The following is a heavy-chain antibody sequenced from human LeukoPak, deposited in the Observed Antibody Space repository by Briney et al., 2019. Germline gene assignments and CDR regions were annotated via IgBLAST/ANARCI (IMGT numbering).Heavy chain of an antibody. CDR3: ARDTYYYDSSGYTHYYYGMDV. J-gene: IGHJ6*02. Sequence: SETLSLTCTVSGGSISSYYWSWIRQPPGKGLEWIGYIYYSGSTNYNPSLKSRVTISVDTSKNQFSLKLSSVTAADTAVYYCARDTYYYDSSGYTHYYYGMDVWGQGTTVTVFS. CDR2: IYYSGST. CDR1: GGSISSYY. D-gene: IGHD3-22*01. V-gene: IGHV4-59*01.